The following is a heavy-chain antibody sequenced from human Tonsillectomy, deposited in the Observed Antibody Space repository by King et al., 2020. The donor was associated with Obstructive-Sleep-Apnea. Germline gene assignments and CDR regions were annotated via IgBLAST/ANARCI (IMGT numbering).Heavy chain of an antibody. D-gene: IGHD3-10*01. CDR3: ARRRGVYGSGSLGY. Sequence: VQLVQSGAEVKKPGESLRISCKGSGYSFTDYWITCVRQMPGKGLEWMGRIDPSDSYTNYSPSFQCHVTISVDKSITTAYIQLRSLKASDTAMYYCARRRGVYGSGSLGYWGQGTLVTVSS. V-gene: IGHV5-10-1*01. CDR1: GYSFTDYW. CDR2: IDPSDSYT. J-gene: IGHJ4*02.